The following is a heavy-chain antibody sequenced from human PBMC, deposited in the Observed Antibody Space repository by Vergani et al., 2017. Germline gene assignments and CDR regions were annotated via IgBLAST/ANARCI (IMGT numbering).Heavy chain of an antibody. Sequence: QVQLVESGGGVVQPGRSLRLSCAASGFTFSSYGMHWVRQAPGKGLEWVAVIWYDGSNKYYADYVKGRFTISRDNSKNTLYLQMNRLRAEDTAVYYCARRPSYSSSGYGNLDYWGQGTLVTVSS. J-gene: IGHJ4*02. CDR1: GFTFSSYG. D-gene: IGHD6-13*01. V-gene: IGHV3-33*01. CDR3: ARRPSYSSSGYGNLDY. CDR2: IWYDGSNK.